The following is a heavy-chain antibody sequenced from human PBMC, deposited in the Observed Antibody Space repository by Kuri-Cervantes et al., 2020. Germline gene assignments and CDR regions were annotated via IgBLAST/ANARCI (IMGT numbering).Heavy chain of an antibody. CDR1: GGTFSSYA. D-gene: IGHD2-2*01. J-gene: IGHJ4*02. Sequence: ASVKVSCKASGGTFSSYAISWVRQAPGQGLEWMGIINPSGGSTSYTQKFQGRVTMTRDTSTSTVYMELSSLASDDTAIYFCARDIQPIVVLPAGMFYWGQGSLVTVSS. CDR3: ARDIQPIVVLPAGMFY. V-gene: IGHV1-46*01. CDR2: INPSGGST.